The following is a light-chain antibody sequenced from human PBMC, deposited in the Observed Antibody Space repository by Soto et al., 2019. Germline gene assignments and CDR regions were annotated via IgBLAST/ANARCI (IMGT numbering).Light chain of an antibody. J-gene: IGLJ2*01. CDR2: GNS. CDR1: SSYIGAGYD. CDR3: QSYDSSLSGVV. Sequence: QSVLTQPPSVSGAPGQRVTISCTGSSSYIGAGYDVHWYQQFPGTAPKLLIYGNSNRPSGVPDRFSGSKSGTSASLAITGLQAEDEADYYCQSYDSSLSGVVFGGGTKLTVL. V-gene: IGLV1-40*01.